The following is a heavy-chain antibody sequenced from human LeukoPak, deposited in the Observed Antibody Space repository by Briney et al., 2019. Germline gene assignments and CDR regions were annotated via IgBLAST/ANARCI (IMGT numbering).Heavy chain of an antibody. CDR3: AKVVSGYHFDY. Sequence: PGGSLRLSCVVSGFTFSSYVMTWVRQAPGKGLEWVSAISGSGGSTYYADSVRGRFTTSRDNSKNTLYLQMNTLRAEDTAVYYCAKVVSGYHFDYWGQGTLVTVSS. CDR2: ISGSGGST. CDR1: GFTFSSYV. J-gene: IGHJ4*02. V-gene: IGHV3-23*01. D-gene: IGHD5-12*01.